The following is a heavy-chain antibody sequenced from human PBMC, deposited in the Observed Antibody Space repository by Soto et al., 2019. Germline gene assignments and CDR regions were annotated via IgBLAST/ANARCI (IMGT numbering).Heavy chain of an antibody. D-gene: IGHD6-19*01. CDR2: IVVGSGNT. J-gene: IGHJ4*02. CDR3: AAVPGSIAVAGTGDYFDY. CDR1: GFTFTSSA. Sequence: ASVKVSCKASGFTFTSSAVQWVRQARGQRLEWIGWIVVGSGNTNYAQKFQERVTITRDMSTSTAYMELSSLRSEDTAVYYCAAVPGSIAVAGTGDYFDYWGQGTLVTVSS. V-gene: IGHV1-58*01.